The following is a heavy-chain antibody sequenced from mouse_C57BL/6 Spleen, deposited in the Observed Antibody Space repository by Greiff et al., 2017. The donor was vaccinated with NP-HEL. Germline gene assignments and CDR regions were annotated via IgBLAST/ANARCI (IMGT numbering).Heavy chain of an antibody. D-gene: IGHD2-4*01. Sequence: QVRLKESGAELVKPGASVKISCTASGYAFSSYWMNWVKQRPGKGLEWIGQIYPGDGDTNYNGKFKGKATLTADKSSSTAYMQLSSLTSEDSAVYFCARPGDYDYFDYWGQGTTLTVSS. V-gene: IGHV1-80*01. CDR2: IYPGDGDT. CDR3: ARPGDYDYFDY. J-gene: IGHJ2*01. CDR1: GYAFSSYW.